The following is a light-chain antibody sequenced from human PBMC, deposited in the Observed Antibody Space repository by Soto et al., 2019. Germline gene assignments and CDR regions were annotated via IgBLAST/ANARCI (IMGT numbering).Light chain of an antibody. Sequence: EIVLTPSPGTPSLSPGERATPSCRASQSVSSSYLAWYQQKPGQAPRLLIYGTSSRATAIPDRFSGSGSGTDFTLTISRLEPEDFAVYYCQQYGSSSWTFGQGTKVDIK. J-gene: IGKJ1*01. CDR2: GTS. CDR1: QSVSSSY. CDR3: QQYGSSSWT. V-gene: IGKV3-20*01.